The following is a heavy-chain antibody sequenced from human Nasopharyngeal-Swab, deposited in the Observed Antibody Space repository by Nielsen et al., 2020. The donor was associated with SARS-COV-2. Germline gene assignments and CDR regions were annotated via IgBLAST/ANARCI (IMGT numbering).Heavy chain of an antibody. V-gene: IGHV3-74*01. Sequence: GGSLRLSCAGSGFTFSSSWLHWVRQAPGEGLVWVARLNGDATTVDYADSVKGRLTISRDNAKNSLYLQMNSLRAEDTAVYYCAREGHIVVPKAFDYWGQGTLVTVSS. CDR1: GFTFSSSW. CDR2: LNGDATTV. J-gene: IGHJ4*02. D-gene: IGHD2-21*01. CDR3: AREGHIVVPKAFDY.